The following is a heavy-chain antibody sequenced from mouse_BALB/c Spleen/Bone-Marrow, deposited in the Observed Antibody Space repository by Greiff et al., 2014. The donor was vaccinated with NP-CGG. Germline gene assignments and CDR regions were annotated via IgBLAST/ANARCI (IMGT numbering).Heavy chain of an antibody. CDR1: GYTFTDYN. CDR3: ARGNWDFAY. J-gene: IGHJ3*01. V-gene: IGHV1S29*02. D-gene: IGHD4-1*01. CDR2: IYPYSGGT. Sequence: EVQLQQSGPELVRPGASVKISCKASGYTFTDYNIYWVKQRHGKSLEWIGYIYPYSGGTGYNQKFKSKATLTVDNSSTTAYMELRSLTSEDSAVYYCARGNWDFAYWGQGTLVTVST.